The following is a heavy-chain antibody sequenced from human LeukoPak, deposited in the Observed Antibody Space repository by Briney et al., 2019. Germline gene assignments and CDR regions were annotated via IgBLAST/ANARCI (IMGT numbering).Heavy chain of an antibody. D-gene: IGHD6-19*01. CDR2: IYYSGST. J-gene: IGHJ5*02. Sequence: SSETLSLTCTVSGGSISSYYWSWIRQPPGKGLEWIGYIYYSGSTNYNPSLKSRVTISVDTSKNQFSLKLSSVTAADTAVYYCARAVARWQWLGKRYWFDPWGQGTLVTVSS. CDR1: GGSISSYY. V-gene: IGHV4-59*01. CDR3: ARAVARWQWLGKRYWFDP.